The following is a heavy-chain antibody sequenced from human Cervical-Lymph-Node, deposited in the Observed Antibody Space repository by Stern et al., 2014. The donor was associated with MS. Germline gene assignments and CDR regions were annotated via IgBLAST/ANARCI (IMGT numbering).Heavy chain of an antibody. Sequence: VQLEESGGGLVQPGRSLRLSCAASGFTFDDYSMHWVRQAPGKGLEWVSGISWNSGSIGYADSVKGRFTISRDNAKNSLYLQMNSLRAEDTALYYCAKDMGYSYGYNYGMDVWGQGTTVTVSS. CDR1: GFTFDDYS. V-gene: IGHV3-9*01. CDR3: AKDMGYSYGYNYGMDV. J-gene: IGHJ6*02. CDR2: ISWNSGSI. D-gene: IGHD5-18*01.